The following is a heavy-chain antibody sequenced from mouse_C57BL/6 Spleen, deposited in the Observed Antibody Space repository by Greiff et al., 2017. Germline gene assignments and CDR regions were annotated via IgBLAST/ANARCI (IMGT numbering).Heavy chain of an antibody. CDR2: IDPSDSYT. CDR1: GYTFTSYW. V-gene: IGHV1-69*01. Sequence: QVQLQQPGAELVMPGASVKLSCKASGYTFTSYWMHWVKQRPGQGLEWIGEIDPSDSYTNYNQKFKGKSTLTVDKSSSTAYMQLSSLTSEASAVYYCARRVITTVVAPYWYFDVWGTGTTVTVSS. J-gene: IGHJ1*03. CDR3: ARRVITTVVAPYWYFDV. D-gene: IGHD1-1*01.